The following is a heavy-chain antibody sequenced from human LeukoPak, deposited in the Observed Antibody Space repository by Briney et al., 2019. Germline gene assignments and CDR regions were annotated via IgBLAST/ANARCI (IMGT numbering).Heavy chain of an antibody. V-gene: IGHV3-7*04. Sequence: GGSLRLSCAASGFTFSSNWMSWVRQAPGKGLEWVANVKQDGSEKHYVDSVKGRFTISRDNAKNSLYLQMNSLRAEDTAVYYCARDFGDYWGQGTLVTVSS. CDR3: ARDFGDY. CDR2: VKQDGSEK. J-gene: IGHJ4*02. D-gene: IGHD3-3*01. CDR1: GFTFSSNW.